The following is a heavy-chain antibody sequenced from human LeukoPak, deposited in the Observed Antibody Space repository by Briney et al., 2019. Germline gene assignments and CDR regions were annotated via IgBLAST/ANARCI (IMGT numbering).Heavy chain of an antibody. Sequence: GGSLRLSCAASRFTFSSYAMSWVRQAPGKGLEWVSAISGSGGSTYYADSVKGRFTISRDNSKNTLYLQMNSLRAEDTAVYYCAKDPGNYDFWSGPNWFDPWGQGTLVTVSS. CDR3: AKDPGNYDFWSGPNWFDP. CDR1: RFTFSSYA. J-gene: IGHJ5*02. V-gene: IGHV3-23*01. D-gene: IGHD3-3*01. CDR2: ISGSGGST.